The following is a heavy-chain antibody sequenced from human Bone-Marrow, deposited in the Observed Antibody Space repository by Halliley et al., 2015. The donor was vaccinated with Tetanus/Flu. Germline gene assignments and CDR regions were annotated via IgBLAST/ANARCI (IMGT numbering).Heavy chain of an antibody. CDR3: AKDGPARPYDS. D-gene: IGHD3-16*01. CDR2: VAENDGRK. J-gene: IGHJ5*02. Sequence: GLEWLSYVAENDGRKYDADAVKGRFTSSRDNSKNPLYLQLNSLGADDTGIYYCAKDGPARPYDSWGQGTLVTVPS. V-gene: IGHV3-23*01.